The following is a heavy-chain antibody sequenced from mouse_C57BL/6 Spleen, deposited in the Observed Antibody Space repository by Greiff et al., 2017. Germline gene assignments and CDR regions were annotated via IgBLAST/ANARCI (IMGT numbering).Heavy chain of an antibody. D-gene: IGHD3-3*01. CDR3: AREGWSFDY. V-gene: IGHV5-16*01. CDR2: INYDGSST. Sequence: EVNVVESEGGLVQPGSSMKLSCTASGFTFSDYYMAWVRQVPEKGLEWVANINYDGSSTYYLDSLKSRFIISRDNAKNILYLQMSSLKSEDTATYYCAREGWSFDYWGQGTTLTVSS. J-gene: IGHJ2*01. CDR1: GFTFSDYY.